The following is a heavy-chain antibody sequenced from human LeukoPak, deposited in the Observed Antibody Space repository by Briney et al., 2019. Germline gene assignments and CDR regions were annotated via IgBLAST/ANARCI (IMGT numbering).Heavy chain of an antibody. V-gene: IGHV4-34*01. CDR2: INHSGST. Sequence: SETLSLTCAVYGGSFSGYYWSWIRQPPGKGLEWIGEINHSGSTNYNPSLKCRVTISVDTSKNQFSLKLSSVTAADTAVYYCARASDNYDSSGYGPWGQGTLVTVSS. D-gene: IGHD3-22*01. CDR1: GGSFSGYY. J-gene: IGHJ5*02. CDR3: ARASDNYDSSGYGP.